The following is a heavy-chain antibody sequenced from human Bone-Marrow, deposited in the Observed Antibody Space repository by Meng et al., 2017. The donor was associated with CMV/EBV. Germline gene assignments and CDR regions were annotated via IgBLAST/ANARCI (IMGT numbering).Heavy chain of an antibody. CDR1: GYS. D-gene: IGHD3-10*01. J-gene: IGHJ4*02. Sequence: GYSWSWIRQPPGKGLEWIGEINHSGSTNYNPSLKSRVTISVDTSKNQFSLKLSSVTAADTAVYYCARGSPPWYYGSGSYYNHYFDYWGQGTLVTVS. CDR3: ARGSPPWYYGSGSYYNHYFDY. CDR2: INHSGST. V-gene: IGHV4-34*01.